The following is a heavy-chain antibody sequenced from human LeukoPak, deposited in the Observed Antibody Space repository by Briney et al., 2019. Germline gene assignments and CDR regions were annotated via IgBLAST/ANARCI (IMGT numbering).Heavy chain of an antibody. J-gene: IGHJ4*02. CDR1: GGSISGSSYY. V-gene: IGHV4-39*01. D-gene: IGHD2-2*01. Sequence: PSETLSLTCTVSGGSISGSSYYWGWIRQPPGKGLEWIGSIYYSGSTYYNPSLKSRVTISVDTSKNQFSLKLSSVTAADTAVYYCARQSFSIVVVPAAIVRYVYYFDYWGQGTLVTVSS. CDR3: ARQSFSIVVVPAAIVRYVYYFDY. CDR2: IYYSGST.